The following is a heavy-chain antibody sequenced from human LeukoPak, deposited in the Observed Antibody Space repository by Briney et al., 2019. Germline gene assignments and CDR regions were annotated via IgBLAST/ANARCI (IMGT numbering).Heavy chain of an antibody. CDR3: AKARQQWLGHYYFDY. CDR2: ISGSGGST. V-gene: IGHV3-23*01. Sequence: PGGSLRLSCAASGFTFSSYAMSWVRQAPGKGLEWVSAISGSGGSTYYADSVKGRFTISRDNSKNTLYLQMNSLRAEDTAVYYCAKARQQWLGHYYFDYWGQGTLVTVSS. J-gene: IGHJ4*02. D-gene: IGHD6-19*01. CDR1: GFTFSSYA.